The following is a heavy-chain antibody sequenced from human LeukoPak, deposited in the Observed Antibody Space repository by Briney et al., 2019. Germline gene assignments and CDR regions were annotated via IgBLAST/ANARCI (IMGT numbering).Heavy chain of an antibody. CDR1: GGSISSYY. CDR2: IYYSGST. D-gene: IGHD5-24*01. V-gene: IGHV4-59*01. CDR3: ARDRSDGPTFDI. Sequence: SETLSLTCTVSGGSISSYYWSWIRQPPGKGLEWTGYIYYSGSTNYNPSLKSRVTISVDTSKNQFSLKLSSVTAADTAVYYCARDRSDGPTFDIWGQGTMVTVSS. J-gene: IGHJ3*02.